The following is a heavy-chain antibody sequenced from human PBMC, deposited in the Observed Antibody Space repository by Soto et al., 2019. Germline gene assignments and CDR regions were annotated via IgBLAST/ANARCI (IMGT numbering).Heavy chain of an antibody. CDR1: GGSISSGGYY. J-gene: IGHJ5*02. D-gene: IGHD6-13*01. CDR3: ARALSSSWYVWFDP. CDR2: IYYSGIT. V-gene: IGHV4-31*03. Sequence: SETLSLTCTVSGGSISSGGYYWSWIRQHPGKGLEWIGYIYYSGITYYNPSLKSRVTISVDTSKNQFSLKLSSVTAADTAVYYCARALSSSWYVWFDPWGQGTLVTVSS.